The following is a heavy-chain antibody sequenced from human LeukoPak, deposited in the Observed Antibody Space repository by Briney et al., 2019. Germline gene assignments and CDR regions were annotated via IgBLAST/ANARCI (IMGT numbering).Heavy chain of an antibody. V-gene: IGHV3-23*01. CDR3: ARHRSEAAYDF. D-gene: IGHD3-10*01. J-gene: IGHJ4*02. CDR2: ISGRGSRT. Sequence: GGSLRLSCAASGLTFSKYAMSWVRQAPGKGLEWVSDISGRGSRTYYADSVKGRFTISRDNSKNTLYLQVNSLRAEDTAVYYCARHRSEAAYDFWGQGTLVTVSS. CDR1: GLTFSKYA.